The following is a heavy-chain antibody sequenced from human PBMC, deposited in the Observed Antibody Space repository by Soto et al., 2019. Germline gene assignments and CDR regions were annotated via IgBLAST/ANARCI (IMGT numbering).Heavy chain of an antibody. CDR2: IYYSGST. CDR3: ARYCSGGSCYSDTFDY. Sequence: SETLSLTCTVSGGSISSGGYYWSWIRQHPGKGLEWIGYIYYSGSTYYNPSLKSRVTISVYTSKNQFSLKLGSVTAADTAVYYCARYCSGGSCYSDTFDYWGQGTLVTVSS. V-gene: IGHV4-31*03. CDR1: GGSISSGGYY. D-gene: IGHD2-15*01. J-gene: IGHJ4*02.